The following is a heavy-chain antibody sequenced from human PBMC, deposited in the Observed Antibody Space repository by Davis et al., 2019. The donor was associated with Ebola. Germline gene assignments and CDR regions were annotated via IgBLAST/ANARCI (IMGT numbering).Heavy chain of an antibody. CDR2: IYHSGST. CDR1: GYSISSGYY. V-gene: IGHV4-38-2*02. Sequence: SETLSLTCTVSGYSISSGYYWGWIRQPPGKGLEWIGSIYHSGSTYYNPSLKSRVTISVDTSKNQFSLKLSSVTAADTALYYCARFSWSVTTVTSDYWGQGTLVTVSS. J-gene: IGHJ4*02. CDR3: ARFSWSVTTVTSDY. D-gene: IGHD4-17*01.